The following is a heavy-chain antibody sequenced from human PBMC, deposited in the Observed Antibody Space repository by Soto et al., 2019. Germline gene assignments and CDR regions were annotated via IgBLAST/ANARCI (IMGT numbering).Heavy chain of an antibody. J-gene: IGHJ5*02. CDR2: IYYSGTA. CDR3: ARLSKEGFDP. V-gene: IGHV4-31*03. CDR1: GGSISIAGYY. Sequence: QVQLQESGPGLVKPSQTLSLTCTVSGGSISIAGYYWNWIRQHPGKGLEWIGYIYYSGTAYYNPSLKSRVTMSVDTSKNHFSLRLTSVTAADTAVYYCARLSKEGFDPWGQGTLVTVSS.